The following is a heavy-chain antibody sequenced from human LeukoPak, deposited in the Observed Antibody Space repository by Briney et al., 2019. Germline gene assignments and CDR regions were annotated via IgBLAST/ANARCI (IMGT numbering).Heavy chain of an antibody. CDR2: ISGSGGST. J-gene: IGHJ4*02. V-gene: IGHV3-23*01. Sequence: GGSLRLSCAASGFTFSSYAMSWVRQAPGKGLEWVSDISGSGGSTYYADSVKGRFTISRDNSKNTLYLQMNSLRAEDTAVYYCAKAKRRADFWSGYYAYWGQGTLVTVSS. CDR3: AKAKRRADFWSGYYAY. D-gene: IGHD3-3*01. CDR1: GFTFSSYA.